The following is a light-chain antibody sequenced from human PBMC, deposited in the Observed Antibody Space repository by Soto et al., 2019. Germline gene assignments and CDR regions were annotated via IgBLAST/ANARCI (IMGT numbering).Light chain of an antibody. V-gene: IGKV3-15*01. Sequence: EIVMTQSAATLSVSPGERASLSCRASQIFSSNLAWYQQKAGQAPRLLIYGASTRATGIPARFSGSESGTEFTLTLSSLQSEDFAVYYCQQYHNWPLTFGQGTRLEI. CDR1: QIFSSN. CDR3: QQYHNWPLT. J-gene: IGKJ5*01. CDR2: GAS.